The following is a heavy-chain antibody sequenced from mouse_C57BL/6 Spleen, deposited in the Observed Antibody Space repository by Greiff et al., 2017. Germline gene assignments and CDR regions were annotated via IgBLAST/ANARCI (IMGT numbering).Heavy chain of an antibody. Sequence: QVQLQQSGAELVRPGTSVKVSCKASGYAFTNYLIEWVKQRPGQGLEGIGVINPGSGGTNYNEKFKGKATLTADKSSSTAYMQLSSLTSEDSAVYFCARRGLGNAMDYWGQGTSVTVSS. V-gene: IGHV1-54*01. J-gene: IGHJ4*01. CDR2: INPGSGGT. CDR3: ARRGLGNAMDY. D-gene: IGHD3-3*01. CDR1: GYAFTNYL.